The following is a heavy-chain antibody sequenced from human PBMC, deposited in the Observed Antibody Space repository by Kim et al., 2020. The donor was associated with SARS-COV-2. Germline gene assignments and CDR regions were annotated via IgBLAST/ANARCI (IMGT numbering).Heavy chain of an antibody. J-gene: IGHJ6*03. V-gene: IGHV1-2*06. CDR1: GYTFTGYY. D-gene: IGHD4-17*01. CDR2: INPNSGGT. Sequence: ASVKVSCKASGYTFTGYYMHWVRQAPGQGLEWMGRINPNSGGTNYAQKFQGRVTMTRDTSISTAYMELSRLRSDDTAVYYCARGPRGDYASYYYYYMDVWGKGTTVTVSS. CDR3: ARGPRGDYASYYYYYMDV.